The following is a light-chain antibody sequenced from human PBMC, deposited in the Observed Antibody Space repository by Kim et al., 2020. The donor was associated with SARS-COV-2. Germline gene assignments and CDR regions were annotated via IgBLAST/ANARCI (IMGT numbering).Light chain of an antibody. CDR1: SSNIGSNT. Sequence: QSVLTQPPSASGTPGQRVTISCSGSSSNIGSNTVNWYQQLPGTAPKLLIYSNNQRLSGVPDRFSGSKSGTSASLAISGLQSEDEADYYCAAWDDSLNVWVFGGGTQLTVL. CDR3: AAWDDSLNVWV. V-gene: IGLV1-44*01. CDR2: SNN. J-gene: IGLJ3*02.